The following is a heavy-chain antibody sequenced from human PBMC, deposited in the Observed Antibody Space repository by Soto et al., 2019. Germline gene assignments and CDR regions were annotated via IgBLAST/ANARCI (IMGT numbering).Heavy chain of an antibody. J-gene: IGHJ4*02. D-gene: IGHD2-2*01. CDR1: GYDFNTNW. CDR3: ARLPRDCNKTSCYYADH. CDR2: MYPGDSDT. Sequence: GESLEISCRGSGYDFNTNWFGWVRQLPGRGLEWVGIMYPGDSDTRYNPSLQGHVTLSVDVTVSTAFLQWCSLETSDTGMYFCARLPRDCNKTSCYYADHWGQGTQVTVSS. V-gene: IGHV5-51*01.